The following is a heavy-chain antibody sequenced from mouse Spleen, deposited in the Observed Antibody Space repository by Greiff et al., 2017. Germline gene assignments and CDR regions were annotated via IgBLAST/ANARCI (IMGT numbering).Heavy chain of an antibody. Sequence: EVKLMESGAELVRPGASVKLSCTASGFNIKDDYMHWVKQRPEQGLEWIGWIDPENGDTEYASKFQGKATITADTSSNTAYLQLSSLTSEDTAVYYCTSKGHFDYWGQGTTLTVSS. J-gene: IGHJ2*01. D-gene: IGHD1-3*01. CDR1: GFNIKDDY. CDR3: TSKGHFDY. CDR2: IDPENGDT. V-gene: IGHV14-4*01.